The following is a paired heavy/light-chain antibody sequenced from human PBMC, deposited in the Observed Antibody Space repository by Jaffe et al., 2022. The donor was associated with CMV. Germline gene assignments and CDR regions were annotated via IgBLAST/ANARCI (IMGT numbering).Heavy chain of an antibody. Sequence: QITLRESGPTLVKPTQTLTLTCTFSGFSLSTDGVGVGWIRQPPGKALEWLALIYWDDDKRYRLSLKSRLTITKGASTNQVVLTMTNMDPVDTATYYCAHRRWDSTSPYYFAYWGQGILVTVSS. CDR3: AHRRWDSTSPYYFAY. CDR2: IYWDDDK. CDR1: GFSLSTDGVG. V-gene: IGHV2-5*02. J-gene: IGHJ4*02. D-gene: IGHD2-2*01.
Light chain of an antibody. CDR2: ASS. CDR1: QTIDTY. Sequence: DIQMTQSPSSLSASVGDRVTITCRTSQTIDTYLNWYQQKPGKAPKLLIYASSSLQSGVPSTFSGSGSGTDFTLTISSLQPEHSATYYCQQSHSIPLTFGQGTKVEIK. J-gene: IGKJ1*01. V-gene: IGKV1-39*01. CDR3: QQSHSIPLT.